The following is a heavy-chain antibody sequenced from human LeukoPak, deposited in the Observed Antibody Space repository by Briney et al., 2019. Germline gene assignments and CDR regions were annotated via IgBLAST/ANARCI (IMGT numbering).Heavy chain of an antibody. V-gene: IGHV4-34*01. CDR2: INHSGST. CDR3: ARVTMVREVTGGYYYGMDV. D-gene: IGHD3-10*01. J-gene: IGHJ6*02. CDR1: GGSFSGYY. Sequence: SETLSLTCAVYGGSFSGYYWSWIRQPPGKGLEWIGEINHSGSTNYNPSLKSRVTISVDTSKNQFSLKLSSVTAADTAVYYCARVTMVREVTGGYYYGMDVWGQGTTVTVSS.